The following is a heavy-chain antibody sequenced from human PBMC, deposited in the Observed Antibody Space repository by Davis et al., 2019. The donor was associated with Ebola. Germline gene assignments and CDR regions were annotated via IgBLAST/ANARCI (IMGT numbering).Heavy chain of an antibody. J-gene: IGHJ5*02. CDR1: GFTFSSYS. CDR3: ARWGPVAATPMMFDP. D-gene: IGHD2-15*01. CDR2: ISSSSSYI. Sequence: GESLKISCAASGFTFSSYSMNWVRQAPGKGLEWVSSISSSSSYIYYADSVKGRFTISRDNAKNSLYLQMNSLRAEDTAVYYCARWGPVAATPMMFDPWGQGTLVTVSS. V-gene: IGHV3-21*01.